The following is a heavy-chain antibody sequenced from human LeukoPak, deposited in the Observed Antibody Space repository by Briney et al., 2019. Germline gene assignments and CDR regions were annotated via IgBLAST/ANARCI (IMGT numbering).Heavy chain of an antibody. D-gene: IGHD2-21*01. CDR2: ISHSGST. Sequence: PSETLSLTCTVSGGSISSGGYYCSWIRQPTGKGLEWIGYISHSGSTYYNPSLKSRVTISVDRSKNQFSLKLSSVTGADTAVYYCAKVVPLGEYCGGDCYSGAFDIWGQGTMVTVSS. CDR1: GGSISSGGYY. CDR3: AKVVPLGEYCGGDCYSGAFDI. J-gene: IGHJ3*02. V-gene: IGHV4-30-2*01.